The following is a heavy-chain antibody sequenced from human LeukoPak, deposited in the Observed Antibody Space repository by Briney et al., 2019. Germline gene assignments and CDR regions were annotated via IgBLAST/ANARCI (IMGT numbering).Heavy chain of an antibody. CDR2: INSDGRTT. J-gene: IGHJ4*02. CDR1: GFTFSSYW. D-gene: IGHD7-27*01. V-gene: IGHV3-74*01. Sequence: PGGSLRLSCAASGFTFSSYWTHWVRQAPGKGLVWVSRINSDGRTTDHADSVKGRFTISRDNAKNTLYLQMTSLRAEDTAVYYCARDLTGPNDYWGQGTLVTVSS. CDR3: ARDLTGPNDY.